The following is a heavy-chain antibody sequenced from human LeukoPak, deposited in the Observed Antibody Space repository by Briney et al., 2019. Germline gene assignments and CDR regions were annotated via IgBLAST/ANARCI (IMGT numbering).Heavy chain of an antibody. CDR3: AKTMATIPDY. J-gene: IGHJ4*02. CDR1: GFTFSSYA. V-gene: IGHV3-30-3*02. CDR2: ISYDGSNK. D-gene: IGHD5-24*01. Sequence: GGSLRLSCAASGFTFSSYAMHWVRQAPGKGLEWVAVISYDGSNKYYADSVKGRFTISRDNSKNTLYLQMNSLRAEDTAVYYCAKTMATIPDYWGQGTLVTVSS.